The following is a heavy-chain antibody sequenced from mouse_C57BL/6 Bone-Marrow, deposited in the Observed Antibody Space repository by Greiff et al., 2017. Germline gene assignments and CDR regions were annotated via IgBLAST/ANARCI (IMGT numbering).Heavy chain of an antibody. CDR1: EYEFPSHD. D-gene: IGHD2-4*01. CDR2: INSDGGSN. Sequence: EVNVVESGGGLVQPGESLTLSCESNEYEFPSHDMSWVRKTPEKRLELVAAINSDGGSNSYPDTMERRFIISIDNTKKTLYLQMSSLRSEDTALYYCARHKGYDYDWFAYWGQGTLVTVSA. CDR3: ARHKGYDYDWFAY. V-gene: IGHV5-2*01. J-gene: IGHJ3*01.